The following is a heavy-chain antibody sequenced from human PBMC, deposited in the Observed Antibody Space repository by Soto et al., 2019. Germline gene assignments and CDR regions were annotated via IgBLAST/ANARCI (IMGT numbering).Heavy chain of an antibody. CDR1: GGSISSYY. V-gene: IGHV4-59*01. J-gene: IGHJ4*02. D-gene: IGHD3-3*01. CDR3: ARAYDFWSGYYDY. CDR2: IYYTGST. Sequence: SETLSLTSTVSGGSISSYYWSWIRQPPGKGLEWIGYIYYTGSTNYNPSLKSRVTISVDTSKNQFSLKLSSVTAADTAVYYCARAYDFWSGYYDYWGQGALVTVSS.